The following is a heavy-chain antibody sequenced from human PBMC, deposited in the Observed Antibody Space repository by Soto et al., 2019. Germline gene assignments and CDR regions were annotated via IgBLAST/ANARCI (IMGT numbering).Heavy chain of an antibody. Sequence: SVKVSCKASGGTFSSYAISWVRQAPGQGLEWMGGIIPIFGTANYAQKFQGRVTITADKSTSTAYMELSSLRSEDTAVYYCARERERYSSSFLFDYWGQGTLVTVSS. J-gene: IGHJ4*02. CDR3: ARERERYSSSFLFDY. D-gene: IGHD6-6*01. CDR1: GGTFSSYA. V-gene: IGHV1-69*06. CDR2: IIPIFGTA.